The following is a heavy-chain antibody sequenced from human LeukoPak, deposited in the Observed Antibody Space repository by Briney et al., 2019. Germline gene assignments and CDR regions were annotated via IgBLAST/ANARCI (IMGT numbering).Heavy chain of an antibody. V-gene: IGHV3-43*02. D-gene: IGHD3-10*01. CDR1: GFTFNDYA. J-gene: IGHJ5*02. Sequence: PGGSLRLSCAASGFTFNDYAMHWVRQTPGKGLEWVSLISGGGGGTHYADSVKGRFTISRDNSKKSLYLQMNNLRTEDTALYYCAKFQGPSGFDAWGQGTLVTVSS. CDR3: AKFQGPSGFDA. CDR2: ISGGGGGT.